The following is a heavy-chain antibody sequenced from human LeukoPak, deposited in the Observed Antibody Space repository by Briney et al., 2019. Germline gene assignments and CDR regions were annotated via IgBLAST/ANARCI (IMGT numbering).Heavy chain of an antibody. D-gene: IGHD6-6*01. CDR1: GFTFSSYA. J-gene: IGHJ6*03. Sequence: GGSLRLSCAASGFTFSSYAMSWVRQAPGKGLEWVSAISGSGGSTYYADSVKGRFTISRDNSKNTLYLQMNSLRAEDTAVYYCAKTGSSSRGPYYYYYYYMDVWGKGTTVTVSS. CDR3: AKTGSSSRGPYYYYYYYMDV. V-gene: IGHV3-23*01. CDR2: ISGSGGST.